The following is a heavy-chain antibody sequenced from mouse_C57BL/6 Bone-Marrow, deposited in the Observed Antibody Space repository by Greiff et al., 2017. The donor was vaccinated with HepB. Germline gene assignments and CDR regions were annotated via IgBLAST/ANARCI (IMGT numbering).Heavy chain of an antibody. CDR2: IYPGDGDT. J-gene: IGHJ3*01. D-gene: IGHD1-1*01. CDR1: GYAFSSSW. CDR3: ARRDYYYEFAY. V-gene: IGHV1-82*01. Sequence: QVQLQQSGPELVKPGASVKISCKASGYAFSSSWMNWVKQRPGKGLEWIGRIYPGDGDTNYNGKFKGKATLTADKSSSTAYMQLSSRTSEDSAVYFCARRDYYYEFAYWGQGTLVTVSA.